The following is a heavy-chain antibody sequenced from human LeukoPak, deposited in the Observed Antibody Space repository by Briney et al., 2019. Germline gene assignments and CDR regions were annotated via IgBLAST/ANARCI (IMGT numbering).Heavy chain of an antibody. D-gene: IGHD6-19*01. Sequence: SETLSLTCAVYGGCFSDYYWSWIRQRPGKALEWIGEINHSGSTNYNPSLKSRVTISVDTSKNQFSLKLSSVTAADTAVYYCARGGSGWYYFDYWGQGTLVTVSS. CDR1: GGCFSDYY. V-gene: IGHV4-34*01. CDR2: INHSGST. CDR3: ARGGSGWYYFDY. J-gene: IGHJ4*02.